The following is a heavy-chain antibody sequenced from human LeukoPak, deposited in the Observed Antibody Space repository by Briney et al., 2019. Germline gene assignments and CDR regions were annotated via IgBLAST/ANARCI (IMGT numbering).Heavy chain of an antibody. D-gene: IGHD4-23*01. V-gene: IGHV1-46*01. CDR1: GYTFISYY. J-gene: IGHJ4*02. CDR3: ARGRLSTVVSPLWD. CDR2: INPSGGST. Sequence: ASVKVSCKAFGYTFISYYMNWVRQAPRQGLEWMGIINPSGGSTSYAQKFQGRVTMTRDTSTSTVYMELSSLRSEDTAVYYCARGRLSTVVSPLWDWGQGTLVTVSS.